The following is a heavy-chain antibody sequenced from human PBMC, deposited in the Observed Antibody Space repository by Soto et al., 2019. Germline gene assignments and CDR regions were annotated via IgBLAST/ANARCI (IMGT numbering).Heavy chain of an antibody. CDR1: GFTFSSNA. J-gene: IGHJ4*02. CDR2: ISGSGGST. Sequence: EVQLLESGGGLVQPGGSLRLSCTASGFTFSSNAINWVRQAPGKGLEWVSSISGSGGSTYYADSVKGRFTISRDNSKSTLSLQMNRLRAEDTALYYCAKDTYGDYSFDFWGQGTQVTVSS. CDR3: AKDTYGDYSFDF. D-gene: IGHD4-17*01. V-gene: IGHV3-23*01.